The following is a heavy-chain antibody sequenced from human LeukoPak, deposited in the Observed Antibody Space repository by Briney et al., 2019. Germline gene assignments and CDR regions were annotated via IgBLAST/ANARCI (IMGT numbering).Heavy chain of an antibody. CDR2: IIPIFGTA. J-gene: IGHJ4*02. CDR3: ASPQNGYSYGYH. Sequence: SVKVSCKASGGTFSSYAISWVRQAPGQGLEWMGRIIPIFGTANYAQKFQGRATITTDESTSTAYMELSSLRSEDTAVYYCASPQNGYSYGYHWGQGTLVTVSS. V-gene: IGHV1-69*05. D-gene: IGHD5-18*01. CDR1: GGTFSSYA.